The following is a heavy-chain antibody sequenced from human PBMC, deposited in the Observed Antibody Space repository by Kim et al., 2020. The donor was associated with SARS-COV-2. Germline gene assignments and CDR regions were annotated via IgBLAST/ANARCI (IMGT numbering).Heavy chain of an antibody. D-gene: IGHD3-9*01. J-gene: IGHJ4*02. V-gene: IGHV4-39*01. Sequence: LNGRVTISVHTSKNQFSLKLSAVTAADTAVYYCARLPFDILTGYYTLFDYWGQGTLVTVSS. CDR3: ARLPFDILTGYYTLFDY.